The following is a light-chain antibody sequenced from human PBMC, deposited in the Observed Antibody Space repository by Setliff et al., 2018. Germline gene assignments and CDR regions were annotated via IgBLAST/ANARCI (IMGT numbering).Light chain of an antibody. CDR3: TSYTTSDSFV. CDR2: EVS. J-gene: IGLJ1*01. CDR1: SGDIDPYNY. V-gene: IGLV2-8*01. Sequence: LTQPPSASGSPGQSVTISCTGTSGDIDPYNYVSWYQQHPGKAPKLLIYEVSKRPSGVPDRFSGSKSGNTAFLTVSGLQAEDEAEYYCTSYTTSDSFVFGTGTKVTVL.